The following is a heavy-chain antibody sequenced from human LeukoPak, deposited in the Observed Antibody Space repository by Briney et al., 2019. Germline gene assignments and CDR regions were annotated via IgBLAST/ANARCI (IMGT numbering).Heavy chain of an antibody. CDR1: GFTFSTYS. J-gene: IGHJ4*02. V-gene: IGHV3-21*01. Sequence: PGGSLRLSCAASGFTFSTYSMIWVRQAPGKGLEWVSGITGSSSYIYYADSVKGRLTISRDNAQNSLYLQMNSLRAEDTAVYYCARGEMATITESVDYWGQGTLVTVSS. CDR3: ARGEMATITESVDY. D-gene: IGHD5-24*01. CDR2: ITGSSSYI.